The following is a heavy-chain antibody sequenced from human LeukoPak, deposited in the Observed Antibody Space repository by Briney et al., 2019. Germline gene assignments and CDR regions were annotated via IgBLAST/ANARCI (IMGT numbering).Heavy chain of an antibody. D-gene: IGHD4-23*01. CDR2: IRGDGART. CDR1: EFTFSVYW. Sequence: GGSLRLSCVASEFTFSVYWMHWVRQSPGKGLEWVSRIRGDGARTDYADSVKGRFTVSRDNAKNTVYLQMNSLRAEDTALYYCARDNSPGWFDPWGQGTLVTVSS. J-gene: IGHJ5*02. V-gene: IGHV3-74*01. CDR3: ARDNSPGWFDP.